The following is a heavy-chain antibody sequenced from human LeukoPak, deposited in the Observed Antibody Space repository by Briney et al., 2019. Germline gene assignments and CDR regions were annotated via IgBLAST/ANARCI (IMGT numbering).Heavy chain of an antibody. Sequence: ASVTVSCTASGFTFTSYDINWVRQASGQGLGWMGWMNPNSGNTGYAQKFQGRVTMTRDTSISTAYMELRGLRSEDTAVYYCVRDGEGVAISVNYWFDPWGQGTLVTVSS. CDR2: MNPNSGNT. CDR3: VRDGEGVAISVNYWFDP. CDR1: GFTFTSYD. V-gene: IGHV1-8*01. D-gene: IGHD3-10*01. J-gene: IGHJ5*02.